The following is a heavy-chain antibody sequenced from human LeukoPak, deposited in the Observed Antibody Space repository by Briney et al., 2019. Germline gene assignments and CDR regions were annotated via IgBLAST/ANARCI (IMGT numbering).Heavy chain of an antibody. V-gene: IGHV3-30*02. D-gene: IGHD2-15*01. J-gene: IGHJ4*02. Sequence: GGSLRLSCAASGFTFSSYGMHWVRQAPGKGLEWVAFIRYDGSNKYYADSVKGRFTISRDNSKNTLYLQMNSLRAEDTAVYYCAKVGGGSSRSRVVVAATSDYWGQGTLVTVSS. CDR2: IRYDGSNK. CDR3: AKVGGGSSRSRVVVAATSDY. CDR1: GFTFSSYG.